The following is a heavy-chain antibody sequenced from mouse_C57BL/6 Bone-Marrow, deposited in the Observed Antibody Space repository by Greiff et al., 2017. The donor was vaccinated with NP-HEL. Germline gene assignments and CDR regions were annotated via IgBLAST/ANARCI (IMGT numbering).Heavy chain of an antibody. J-gene: IGHJ2*01. CDR3: TRDWDGDDY. CDR1: GYTFTDYE. CDR2: IDPETGGT. Sequence: LVESGAELVRPGASVTLSCKASGYTFTDYEMHWVKQTPVHGLEWIGAIDPETGGTAYNQKFKGKAILTADKSSSTAYMELRSLTSEDSAVYYCTRDWDGDDYWGQGTTLTVSS. D-gene: IGHD4-1*01. V-gene: IGHV1-15*01.